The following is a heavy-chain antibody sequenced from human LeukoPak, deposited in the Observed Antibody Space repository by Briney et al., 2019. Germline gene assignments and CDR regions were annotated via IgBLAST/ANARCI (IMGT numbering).Heavy chain of an antibody. Sequence: SQTLSLTCTVSGGSISSGVYYWSWIRQHPGKGLEWIGYIYYSGSTYSNPSLKSRLTMSVDTSKNQFSLKLSSVTAADTAVYYCARAYCGGDCSFDYWGQGTLVTVSS. J-gene: IGHJ4*02. CDR3: ARAYCGGDCSFDY. V-gene: IGHV4-30-4*08. CDR2: IYYSGST. CDR1: GGSISSGVYY. D-gene: IGHD2-21*02.